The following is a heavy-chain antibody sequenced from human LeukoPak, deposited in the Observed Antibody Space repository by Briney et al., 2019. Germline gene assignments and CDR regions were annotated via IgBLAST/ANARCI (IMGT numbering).Heavy chain of an antibody. CDR1: GFTFSSYE. D-gene: IGHD1-14*01. CDR3: ARGNHNNMGAQYYYYYCMDV. Sequence: KAGGSLRLSCAASGFTFSSYEMNWVRQAPGKGLEWVSSISSSSSYIYYADSVKGRFTISRDNAKNSLYLQMNSLRAEDTAVYYCARGNHNNMGAQYYYYYCMDVWGKGTTVTISS. V-gene: IGHV3-21*01. CDR2: ISSSSSYI. J-gene: IGHJ6*03.